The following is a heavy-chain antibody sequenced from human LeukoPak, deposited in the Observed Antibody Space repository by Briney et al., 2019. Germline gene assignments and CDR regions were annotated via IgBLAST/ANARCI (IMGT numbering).Heavy chain of an antibody. CDR3: ARQYDCSGGSCRYYYYYMDV. CDR1: GDSISTSNSY. V-gene: IGHV4-39*01. J-gene: IGHJ6*03. D-gene: IGHD2-15*01. CDR2: IYYSGNT. Sequence: SETLSLTCTVSGDSISTSNSYWGWIRQPPGKGLEWIGSIYYSGNTYYNASLKSRVTISVDTSKNQFSLKLSSVTAVDTAVYYCARQYDCSGGSCRYYYYYMDVWGKGTTVTISS.